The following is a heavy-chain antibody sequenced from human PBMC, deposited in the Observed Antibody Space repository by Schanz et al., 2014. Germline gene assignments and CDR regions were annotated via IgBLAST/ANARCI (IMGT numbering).Heavy chain of an antibody. CDR1: GFTFNNYG. V-gene: IGHV3-33*06. D-gene: IGHD6-6*01. CDR3: AKGSMAARPWLPTDYYFYGTDI. CDR2: MWYDGTDR. Sequence: QVQLVESGGGVVRPGRSLRLSCAASGFTFNNYGMHWVRQAPGKGLEWVAVMWYDGTDRYYADSVKGRFTISRDNSKNTLYLQMNSLRAEDTAVYYCAKGSMAARPWLPTDYYFYGTDIWGQGTTVTVSS. J-gene: IGHJ6*02.